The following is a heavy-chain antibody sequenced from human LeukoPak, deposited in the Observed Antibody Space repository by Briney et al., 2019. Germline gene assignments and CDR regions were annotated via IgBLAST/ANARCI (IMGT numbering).Heavy chain of an antibody. CDR2: INTNGRTI. D-gene: IGHD6-19*01. CDR1: AFTLSSYE. CDR3: AKDQDSIAVAGFDY. J-gene: IGHJ4*02. V-gene: IGHV3-48*03. Sequence: GGSLRLSCAASAFTLSSYEMNWVRQAPGKGLEWVSYINTNGRTIHYADSVKGRFTISRDNAKHSLYLQMNSLRAEDTAVYYCAKDQDSIAVAGFDYWGQGTLVTVSS.